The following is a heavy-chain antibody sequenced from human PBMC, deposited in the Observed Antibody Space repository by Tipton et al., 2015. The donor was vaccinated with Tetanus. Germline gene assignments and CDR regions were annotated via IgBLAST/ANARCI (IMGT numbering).Heavy chain of an antibody. CDR1: GGSINSYY. CDR2: IYYSGST. J-gene: IGHJ6*02. V-gene: IGHV4-59*01. D-gene: IGHD6-25*01. Sequence: TLSLTCTVSGGSINSYYWSWIRQPPGKGLEWIGYIYYSGSTNYNPSLRSRVTISVDTSKNQFSLKLSSVTAADTAVYYCARMQRYGMDVRGHGTSVPVSS. CDR3: ARMQRYGMDV.